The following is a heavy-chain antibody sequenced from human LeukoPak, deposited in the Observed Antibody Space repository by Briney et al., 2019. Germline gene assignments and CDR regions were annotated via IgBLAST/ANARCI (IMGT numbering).Heavy chain of an antibody. CDR3: ARDRDIYGSGSYFPRNYYYGMDV. CDR1: GFTFSSYG. CDR2: IWYDGSNK. J-gene: IGHJ6*02. Sequence: GGSLRLSCAASGFTFSSYGMHWVRQAPGKGPEWVAVIWYDGSNKYYADSVKGRFTISRDNSKNTLYLQMNSLRAEDTAVYYCARDRDIYGSGSYFPRNYYYGMDVWGQGTTVTVSS. D-gene: IGHD3-10*01. V-gene: IGHV3-33*01.